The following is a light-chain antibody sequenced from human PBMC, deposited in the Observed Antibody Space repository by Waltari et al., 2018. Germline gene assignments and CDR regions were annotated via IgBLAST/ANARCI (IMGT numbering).Light chain of an antibody. V-gene: IGKV1-5*01. CDR2: DVS. Sequence: DNQMTQSPSTLSASVGDRVTITCRASQSVTRYLAWYQQKPGKAPKVLIWDVSSLERGVPSRFSGSGSGTEFTLTISSLQPDDFATYYCQQYDRYSAWTFGQGTKVEIK. J-gene: IGKJ1*01. CDR1: QSVTRY. CDR3: QQYDRYSAWT.